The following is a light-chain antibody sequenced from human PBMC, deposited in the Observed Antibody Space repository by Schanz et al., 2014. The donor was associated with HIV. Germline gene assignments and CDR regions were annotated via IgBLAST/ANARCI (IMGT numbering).Light chain of an antibody. CDR2: KAS. J-gene: IGKJ4*01. CDR3: QQSSEYPLT. CDR1: QSIGTW. Sequence: DIQMSQSQTALSASVGDIVTITCRASQSIGTWLAWYQQKPGKAPNLLISKASNLESGVPLRFSGSGSGTEFTLTISSLQPDDFATYYCQQSSEYPLTFGGGTKVE. V-gene: IGKV1-5*03.